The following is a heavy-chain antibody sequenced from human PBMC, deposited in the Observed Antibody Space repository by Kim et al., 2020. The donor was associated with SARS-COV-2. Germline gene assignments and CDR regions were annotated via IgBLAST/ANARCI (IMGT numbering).Heavy chain of an antibody. Sequence: GGSLRLSCAASGFTFSNAWMSWVRQAPGKGLEWVGRIKSKTDGGTTDYAAPVKGRFTISRDDSKNTLYLQMNSLKTEDTAVYYCTTDIMVRGLWISDAFDISGQGTMVTVSS. CDR2: IKSKTDGGTT. CDR1: GFTFSNAW. V-gene: IGHV3-15*01. D-gene: IGHD3-10*01. CDR3: TTDIMVRGLWISDAFDI. J-gene: IGHJ3*02.